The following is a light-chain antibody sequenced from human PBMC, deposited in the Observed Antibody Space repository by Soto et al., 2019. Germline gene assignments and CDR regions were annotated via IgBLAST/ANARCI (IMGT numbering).Light chain of an antibody. CDR3: AAWDDSLKGWV. CDR1: SSDVGGYNY. Sequence: QSALTQPPSASGSPGQSVTISCTGTSSDVGGYNYVSWYHQHPGKAPKLLIHRNDQRPSGVPDRFSGSVSGTSAYLATSGLRSEDEATYYCAAWDDSLKGWVFGGGTKLTVL. J-gene: IGLJ3*02. CDR2: RND. V-gene: IGLV2-8*01.